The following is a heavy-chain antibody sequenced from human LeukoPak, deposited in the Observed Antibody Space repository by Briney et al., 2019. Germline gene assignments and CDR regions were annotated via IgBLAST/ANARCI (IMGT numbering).Heavy chain of an antibody. D-gene: IGHD3-22*01. V-gene: IGHV3-64*01. Sequence: PGGSLRLSCAASGFTFSSYAMHWVRQAPGKGLEYVSAISSNGGSTYYANSVRGRFTISRDNSKNTLYLQMGSLRAEDMAVYYCARVRYDSSGLPRDAFDIWGQGTMVTVSS. CDR3: ARVRYDSSGLPRDAFDI. CDR2: ISSNGGST. J-gene: IGHJ3*02. CDR1: GFTFSSYA.